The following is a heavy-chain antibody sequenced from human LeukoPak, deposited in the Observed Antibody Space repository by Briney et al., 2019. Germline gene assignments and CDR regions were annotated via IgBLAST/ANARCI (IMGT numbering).Heavy chain of an antibody. D-gene: IGHD3-22*01. CDR3: ARLVGSGYYDF. CDR2: IYSGGGT. J-gene: IGHJ4*02. CDR1: GFTVSNNY. V-gene: IGHV3-66*01. Sequence: GGSLRLSCAASGFTVSNNYMSWVRQAPGKGLEWVSVIYSGGGTYYADSVKGRFTISRDNSKNTLYLHMGSLRAEDMAAYYCARLVGSGYYDFWGQGTLVTVSS.